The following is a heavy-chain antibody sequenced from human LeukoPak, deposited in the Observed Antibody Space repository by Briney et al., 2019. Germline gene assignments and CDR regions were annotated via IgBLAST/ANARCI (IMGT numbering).Heavy chain of an antibody. CDR1: GDSISSRSCY. J-gene: IGHJ5*02. CDR2: IYYSGST. D-gene: IGHD2-2*01. CDR3: ASRGGCSTTSCYNWFDP. V-gene: IGHV4-39*07. Sequence: SETLSLTCTASGDSISSRSCYWGWIRQPPGKGLEWIGSIYYSGSTYYNPSLMSRVTISVDTSKNQFSLKLSSVTAADTAVYYCASRGGCSTTSCYNWFDPWGQGTLVTVSS.